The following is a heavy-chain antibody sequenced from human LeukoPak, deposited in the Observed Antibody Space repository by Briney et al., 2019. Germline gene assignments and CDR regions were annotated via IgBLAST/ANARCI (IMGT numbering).Heavy chain of an antibody. CDR3: AKDSRRRIAVTGTGYNFDY. CDR2: ISGSGGST. CDR1: GFTFSSYA. J-gene: IGHJ4*02. V-gene: IGHV3-23*01. Sequence: PGGSLRLSCAASGFTFSSYAMSWVRQAPGKGLEWVSTISGSGGSTYYADSVKGRFTISRDNSKNTLYLQMNSLRAEDTAVYYCAKDSRRRIAVTGTGYNFDYWGQGTLVTVSS. D-gene: IGHD6-19*01.